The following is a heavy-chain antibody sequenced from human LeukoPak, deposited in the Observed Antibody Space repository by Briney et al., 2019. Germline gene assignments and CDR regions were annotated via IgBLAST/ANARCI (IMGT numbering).Heavy chain of an antibody. CDR3: ARDPSAGGSSGWYGFLEY. Sequence: GGSLRLSCAASGFTFSSYAMSWVRQAPGKGLEWVAVISYDGSNKYYADSVKGRFTISRDNSKNTLYLQMNSLRAEDTAVYYCARDPSAGGSSGWYGFLEYWGQGTLVTVSS. D-gene: IGHD6-19*01. V-gene: IGHV3-30-3*01. CDR1: GFTFSSYA. CDR2: ISYDGSNK. J-gene: IGHJ4*02.